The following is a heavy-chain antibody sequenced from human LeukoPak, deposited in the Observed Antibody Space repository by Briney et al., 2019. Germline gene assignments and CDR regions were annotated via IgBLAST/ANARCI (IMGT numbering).Heavy chain of an antibody. CDR3: ARAYGSGYYFDY. D-gene: IGHD3-10*01. Sequence: GGSLRLSCAASGFTFSSYEMNWVRQAPGKGLEWVANIKQDGSEKYYVDSVKGRFTISRDNAKNSLYLQMNSLRAEDTAVYYCARAYGSGYYFDYWGQGTLVTVSS. CDR1: GFTFSSYE. CDR2: IKQDGSEK. V-gene: IGHV3-7*01. J-gene: IGHJ4*02.